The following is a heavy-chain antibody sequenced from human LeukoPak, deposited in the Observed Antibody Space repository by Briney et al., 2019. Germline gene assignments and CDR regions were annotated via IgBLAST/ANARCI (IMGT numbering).Heavy chain of an antibody. V-gene: IGHV3-23*01. J-gene: IGHJ4*02. Sequence: GGSLRLSCAASGFTLSSYGMHWVRQAPGKGLEWVSAISGSGGSTYYADSVKGRFTISRDNSKNTLYLQMNSLRTEDTAVYYCAKPAYCSSTSCDYYFDYWGQGTLVTVSS. CDR1: GFTLSSYG. CDR3: AKPAYCSSTSCDYYFDY. CDR2: ISGSGGST. D-gene: IGHD2-2*01.